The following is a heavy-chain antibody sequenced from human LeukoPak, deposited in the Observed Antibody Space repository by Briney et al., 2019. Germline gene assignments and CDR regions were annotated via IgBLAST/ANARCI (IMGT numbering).Heavy chain of an antibody. Sequence: PGGSLRLSCAASGFSFSNNYMSCVRQALGKGLEWVSVIYSGGSTFYADSVKGRFTISRDNSKNTLYLQMNSLRAEDTAVYYCASDSYSPEYFQHWGQGTLVTVSS. CDR1: GFSFSNNY. J-gene: IGHJ1*01. D-gene: IGHD2-15*01. CDR2: IYSGGST. V-gene: IGHV3-66*01. CDR3: ASDSYSPEYFQH.